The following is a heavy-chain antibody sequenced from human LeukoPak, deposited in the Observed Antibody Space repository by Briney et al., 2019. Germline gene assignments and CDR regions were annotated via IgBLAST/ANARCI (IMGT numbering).Heavy chain of an antibody. D-gene: IGHD2-2*01. CDR1: GGSISSSNYY. CDR3: ARTPTSCYAGCYYYGMDV. CDR2: IYYSGST. V-gene: IGHV4-39*01. Sequence: SETLSLTCTVSGGSISSSNYYWGWIRQPPGKGLEWIGSIYYSGSTYYNPSLKSRVTISVDTSKNQFSLKLSSVTAADTAVYYCARTPTSCYAGCYYYGMDVWGQGTTVTVSS. J-gene: IGHJ6*02.